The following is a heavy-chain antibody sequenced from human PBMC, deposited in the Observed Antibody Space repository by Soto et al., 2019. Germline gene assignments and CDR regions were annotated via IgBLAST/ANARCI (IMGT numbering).Heavy chain of an antibody. V-gene: IGHV4-31*03. CDR3: ARDQGRTRGYGGYDTGANWYDP. CDR2: IYYSGST. D-gene: IGHD5-12*01. CDR1: GGSISSFCYY. J-gene: IGHJ5*02. Sequence: SETLSLTCTVSGGSISSFCYYWSWIRQHPGKGLEWIGYIYYSGSTYYNPSLKSRVTISVDTSKNQFSLKLSSVTAADTAVYYCARDQGRTRGYGGYDTGANWYDPWGKGTLGTVSS.